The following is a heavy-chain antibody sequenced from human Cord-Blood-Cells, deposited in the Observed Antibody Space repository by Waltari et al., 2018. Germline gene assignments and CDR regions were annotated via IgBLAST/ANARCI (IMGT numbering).Heavy chain of an antibody. CDR2: IDYSGST. CDR1: GGSVSSGSYY. J-gene: IGHJ6*02. CDR3: ARASGTAMVSEDYYYGMDV. D-gene: IGHD5-18*01. Sequence: QVQLQESGPGLVKPSETLSLTCTVSGGSVSSGSYYWSWIRQPPGTGLEWIGYIDYSGSTNYNPSLKSRVTISVDTSKNQFSLKLSSVTAADTAVYYCARASGTAMVSEDYYYGMDVWGQGTTVTVSS. V-gene: IGHV4-61*01.